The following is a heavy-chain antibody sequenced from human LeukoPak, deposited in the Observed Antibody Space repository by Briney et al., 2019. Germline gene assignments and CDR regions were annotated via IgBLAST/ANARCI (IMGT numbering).Heavy chain of an antibody. V-gene: IGHV3-64D*06. CDR2: MSVVTDRT. CDR3: AKPARGSGIQDGFDS. CDR1: GFNFRNYA. D-gene: IGHD3-10*01. J-gene: IGHJ4*02. Sequence: GGSLRLSCSASGFNFRNYAMHWVRQAPGKGLEYVSAMSVVTDRTFYADSVMGRFTISRDNSANTLYLQMSSLRPEDTAVYYCAKPARGSGIQDGFDSWGRGTLVTVSS.